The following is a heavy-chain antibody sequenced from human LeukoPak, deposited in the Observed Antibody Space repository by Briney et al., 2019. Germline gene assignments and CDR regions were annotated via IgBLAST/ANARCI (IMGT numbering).Heavy chain of an antibody. V-gene: IGHV3-7*01. CDR2: IDKDGKDI. Sequence: GGSLRLSCAASGLSISNFWMHWVRQAPGKGLEWVAIIDKDGKDIKYVDSVKGRFTLSRDNAKNSLILQMNSLRAEDTAVYYCARWAGVTDYWGQGTLVTVSS. CDR3: ARWAGVTDY. D-gene: IGHD5-18*01. J-gene: IGHJ4*02. CDR1: GLSISNFW.